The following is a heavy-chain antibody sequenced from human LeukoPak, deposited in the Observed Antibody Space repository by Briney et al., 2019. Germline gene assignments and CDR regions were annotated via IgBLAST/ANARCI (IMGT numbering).Heavy chain of an antibody. D-gene: IGHD3-10*01. J-gene: IGHJ4*02. Sequence: SETLSLTCAVSGGSISSGDYSWNWIRQPPGKRLEWIGYIYHSVSTYYNPSLKSRVTISLEKSKNQFSLKLTSVTAADAALYYCARANGYYGSGIPYFDYWGQGTLVTVSS. CDR3: ARANGYYGSGIPYFDY. V-gene: IGHV4-30-2*01. CDR1: GGSISSGDYS. CDR2: IYHSVST.